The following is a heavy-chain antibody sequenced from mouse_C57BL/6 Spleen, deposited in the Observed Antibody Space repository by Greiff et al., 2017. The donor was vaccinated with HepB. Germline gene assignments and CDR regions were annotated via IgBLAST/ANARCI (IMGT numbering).Heavy chain of an antibody. J-gene: IGHJ2*01. Sequence: EVKLVESGGGLVQPKGSLKLSCAASGFSFNTYAMNWVRQAPGKGLGWVARIRSKSNNYATYYADSVKDRFTISRDDSESMLYLQMNNLKTEDTAMYYCVRQAVIYDGYYFDYWGQGTTLTVSS. CDR2: IRSKSNNYAT. CDR1: GFSFNTYA. CDR3: VRQAVIYDGYYFDY. V-gene: IGHV10-1*01. D-gene: IGHD2-3*01.